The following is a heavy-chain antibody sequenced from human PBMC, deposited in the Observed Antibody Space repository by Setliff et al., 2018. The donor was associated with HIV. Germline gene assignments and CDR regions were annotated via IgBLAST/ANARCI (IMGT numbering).Heavy chain of an antibody. CDR3: TRDRRGSSSWSGYNGGFDY. CDR2: VRSKPNGGTT. D-gene: IGHD3-3*01. Sequence: RLSCAASGFTFDDYALTWARQAPGKRLEWVGFVRSKPNGGTTDYAASVKGRFTISRDDAKAIAYLHMNSLTTDDTAVYFCTRDRRGSSSWSGYNGGFDYWGQGTLVTVSS. CDR1: GFTFDDYA. V-gene: IGHV3-49*04. J-gene: IGHJ4*02.